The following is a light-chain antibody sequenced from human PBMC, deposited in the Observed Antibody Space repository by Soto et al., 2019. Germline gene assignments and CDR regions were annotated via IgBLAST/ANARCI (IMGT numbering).Light chain of an antibody. Sequence: QSVLTQPASVSGSPGQSITISCTGTSSDVGAYNYVSWYQQHPGKAPKLTIYEVSNRPSGVSNRFSGSKSGYTASLTISGLQAEDEADYYCSSYTTSSTYVFGPGTKVTVL. CDR2: EVS. V-gene: IGLV2-14*03. J-gene: IGLJ1*01. CDR1: SSDVGAYNY. CDR3: SSYTTSSTYV.